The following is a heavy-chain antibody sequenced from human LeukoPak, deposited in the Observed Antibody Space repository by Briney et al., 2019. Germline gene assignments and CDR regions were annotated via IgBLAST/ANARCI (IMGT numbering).Heavy chain of an antibody. CDR3: ASGAYYGSGFYRYGYY. CDR2: ISSSGRSI. Sequence: GGSLRLSCEVFGHTFSNYEMNWVRQTPGKGLKWVAQISSSGRSISYADAVKGRFTISRDNANNSLYLQMSSLIVDDTAIYYCASGAYYGSGFYRYGYYWGQGTLVTVSS. V-gene: IGHV3-48*03. J-gene: IGHJ4*02. D-gene: IGHD3-10*01. CDR1: GHTFSNYE.